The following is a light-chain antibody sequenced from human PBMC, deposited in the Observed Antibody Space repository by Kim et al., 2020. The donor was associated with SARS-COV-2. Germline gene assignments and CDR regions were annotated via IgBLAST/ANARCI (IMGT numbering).Light chain of an antibody. CDR1: SSDVGGYKY. Sequence: GQSVTISCTGTSSDVGGYKYVSWYQQHPGKAPQLMIDDVNKRPSGVPDRFSGSKSGNTASLTISGLQAEDEADYHCCSYAGSYTWVFGGGTKVTVL. CDR3: CSYAGSYTWV. J-gene: IGLJ3*02. CDR2: DVN. V-gene: IGLV2-11*03.